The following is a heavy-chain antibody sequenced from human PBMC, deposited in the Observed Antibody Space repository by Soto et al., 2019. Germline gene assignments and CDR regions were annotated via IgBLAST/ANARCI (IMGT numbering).Heavy chain of an antibody. D-gene: IGHD4-17*01. J-gene: IGHJ5*02. CDR2: IYYSGST. V-gene: IGHV4-31*03. Sequence: QVQLQESGPGLVKPSQTLSLTCTVSGGSISSGGYYWSWIRQHPGKGLEWIGYIYYSGSTYYNPSLKSRVTISVDTSKNQFSLKLSSVTAADTAVYYCARLPTDPDYGARRIWFDPWGQGTLVTVSS. CDR3: ARLPTDPDYGARRIWFDP. CDR1: GGSISSGGYY.